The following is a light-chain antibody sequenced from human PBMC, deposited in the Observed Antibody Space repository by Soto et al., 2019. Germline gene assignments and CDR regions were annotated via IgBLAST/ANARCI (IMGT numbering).Light chain of an antibody. CDR1: QSISSY. CDR2: AAS. CDR3: QQSYSTPR. J-gene: IGKJ2*01. V-gene: IGKV1-39*01. Sequence: DIQMTQSPSPLSDSVAXRXXXXGGASQSISSYLNWYQQKPGKAPKLLIYAASSLQSGVPSRFSGSGSGTDFTLTISSLQPEDFATYYCQQSYSTPRFGQGTKVDI.